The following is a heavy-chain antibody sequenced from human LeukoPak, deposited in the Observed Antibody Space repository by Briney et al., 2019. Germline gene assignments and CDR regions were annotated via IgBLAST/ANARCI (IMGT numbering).Heavy chain of an antibody. D-gene: IGHD3-10*01. CDR2: INHSGST. CDR1: GGSFSGYY. CDR3: ARRSKVPGFWFDP. Sequence: SETLSLTCAVYGGSFSGYYWSWIRQPPGKGLEWIGEINHSGSTNYNPSLKSRVTISVDTSKNQFSLKLSSVTAADTAVYYCARRSKVPGFWFDPWGQGTLVTVSS. J-gene: IGHJ5*02. V-gene: IGHV4-34*01.